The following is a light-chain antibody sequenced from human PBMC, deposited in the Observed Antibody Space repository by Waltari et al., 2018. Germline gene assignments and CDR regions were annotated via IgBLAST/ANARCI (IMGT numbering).Light chain of an antibody. Sequence: QSVLTQPPSATGSPGQSVPISCTGTTSDVGPSNFVSRYQQHPGQVPKLLIYEVTRRPSGVPDRFSGSKSGNTASLTVSGLQADDEADYYCSSYAHNNHFVFGTGTKVTVL. V-gene: IGLV2-8*01. J-gene: IGLJ1*01. CDR1: TSDVGPSNF. CDR2: EVT. CDR3: SSYAHNNHFV.